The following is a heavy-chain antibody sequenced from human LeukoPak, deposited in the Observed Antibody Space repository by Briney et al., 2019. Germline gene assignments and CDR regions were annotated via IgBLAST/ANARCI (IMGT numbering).Heavy chain of an antibody. CDR1: GGSFSGYY. CDR3: ARHSYSSSWYRWFDP. D-gene: IGHD6-13*01. V-gene: IGHV4-34*01. Sequence: PSETLSLTCAVYGGSFSGYYWSWIRQPPGKGLEWIGEINHSGSANYSPSLKSRVTISVDTSKNQFSLKLSSVTAADTAVYYCARHSYSSSWYRWFDPWGQGTLVTVSS. J-gene: IGHJ5*02. CDR2: INHSGSA.